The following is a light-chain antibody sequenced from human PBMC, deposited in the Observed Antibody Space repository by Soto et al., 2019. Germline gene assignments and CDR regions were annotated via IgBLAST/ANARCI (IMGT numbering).Light chain of an antibody. J-gene: IGLJ1*01. Sequence: QSALTQPASVSGSPGQSITISCTGTSSDVGSYNLVSWYQQHPGKAPKLMIYEVSQRPSGVSNRFAGSKSGNTASLTISGLQAEDEAAYYCCSYAGSSTFYVFGTGTKLTVL. CDR1: SSDVGSYNL. V-gene: IGLV2-23*02. CDR3: CSYAGSSTFYV. CDR2: EVS.